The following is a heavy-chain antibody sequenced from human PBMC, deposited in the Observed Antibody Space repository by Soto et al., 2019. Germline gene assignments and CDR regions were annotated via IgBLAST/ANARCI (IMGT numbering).Heavy chain of an antibody. Sequence: LRLSCTASGFTFSSSAMTWVRQAPGKGLEWVSAISGGDGSPSYADSVKGRFTISRDNSKNTLYLHMNSLRADDTAAYYCAKWHTYNYDSLAFSGFDCWGQGTQVTVS. CDR3: AKWHTYNYDSLAFSGFDC. V-gene: IGHV3-23*01. J-gene: IGHJ4*02. CDR1: GFTFSSSA. CDR2: ISGGDGSP. D-gene: IGHD3-16*01.